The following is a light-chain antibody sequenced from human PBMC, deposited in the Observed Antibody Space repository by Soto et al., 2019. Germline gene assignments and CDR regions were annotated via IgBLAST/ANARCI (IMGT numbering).Light chain of an antibody. Sequence: IVLTQSPGTLSLSPGERATLSCRASQSVSSSYLAWYQQKPGQAPRLLMYGTSSRATGIPDRFSGSGSGTDFTLTISRLEPEDFVVYYCQQYGSSPPYTFGQGTKLEIK. V-gene: IGKV3-20*01. CDR1: QSVSSSY. CDR2: GTS. CDR3: QQYGSSPPYT. J-gene: IGKJ2*01.